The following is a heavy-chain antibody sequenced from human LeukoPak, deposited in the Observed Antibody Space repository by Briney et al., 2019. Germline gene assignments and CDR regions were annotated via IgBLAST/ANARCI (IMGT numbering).Heavy chain of an antibody. Sequence: GGSLRLSCAASGFIFSNYDMYWVRQAPGKGPEWVAVMSRDVNHKYYADFVKGRFTISRDNSKNALYLQMNSLRADDTAVYYCAKSRGIYDSSGWRTFAYWGQGTLVTVSS. CDR2: MSRDVNHK. V-gene: IGHV3-30*18. J-gene: IGHJ4*02. CDR1: GFIFSNYD. CDR3: AKSRGIYDSSGWRTFAY. D-gene: IGHD6-19*01.